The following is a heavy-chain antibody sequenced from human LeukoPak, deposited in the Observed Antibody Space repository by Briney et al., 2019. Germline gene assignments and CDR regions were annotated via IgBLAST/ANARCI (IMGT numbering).Heavy chain of an antibody. CDR1: GFTFSGSA. D-gene: IGHD3-16*02. Sequence: GGSLRLSCAASGFTFSGSAMHWVRQASGKGLEWVGRIRSKANSYATAYAASVKGRFTISRDDSKNTAYLQMNSLKTEDTAVYYCTRGEDDYVWGSHRLNYFDYWGQGTLVTVSS. V-gene: IGHV3-73*01. CDR3: TRGEDDYVWGSHRLNYFDY. CDR2: IRSKANSYAT. J-gene: IGHJ4*02.